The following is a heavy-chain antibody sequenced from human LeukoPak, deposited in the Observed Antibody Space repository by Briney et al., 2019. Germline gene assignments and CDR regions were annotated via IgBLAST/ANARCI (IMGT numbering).Heavy chain of an antibody. V-gene: IGHV1-18*01. CDR3: ARGLSGYDSVCFGY. Sequence: ASVTVSCTASGYTFTIYGISWVRQAPGQGLEWMGWISAYNGNTNYAQKLQGRGTMTTDTSTSTAYMELRSLRSDDTAVYYCARGLSGYDSVCFGYWGQGTLVTVSS. D-gene: IGHD5-12*01. J-gene: IGHJ4*02. CDR2: ISAYNGNT. CDR1: GYTFTIYG.